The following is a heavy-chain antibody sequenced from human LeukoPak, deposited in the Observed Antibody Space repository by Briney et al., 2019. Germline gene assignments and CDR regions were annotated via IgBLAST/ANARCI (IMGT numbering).Heavy chain of an antibody. V-gene: IGHV3-23*01. D-gene: IGHD3-3*01. CDR2: ISGSGGST. Sequence: PGGSLRLSCAASGFTFSSYAMSWVRQAPGKGLEWVSAISGSGGSTYYADSVKGRFTISRDNSKNTLYLQMNSLRAEDTAVCYCAKDDRFLEWLYLHFIGAFDIWGQGTMVTVSS. J-gene: IGHJ3*02. CDR3: AKDDRFLEWLYLHFIGAFDI. CDR1: GFTFSSYA.